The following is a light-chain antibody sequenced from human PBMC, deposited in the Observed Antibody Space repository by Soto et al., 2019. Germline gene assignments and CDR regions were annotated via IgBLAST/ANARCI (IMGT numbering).Light chain of an antibody. V-gene: IGKV3-11*01. CDR3: QQRSNWPPVT. J-gene: IGKJ4*01. CDR2: DAS. Sequence: EIVLTQSPATLSSSPGERATLSCRSSRSVSRYLAWYQQKPGQAPRLLVFDASNRATGIPARFSGSGSGTDFTLTISSLEPEDFVVYYCQQRSNWPPVTFGGGTKVDIK. CDR1: RSVSRY.